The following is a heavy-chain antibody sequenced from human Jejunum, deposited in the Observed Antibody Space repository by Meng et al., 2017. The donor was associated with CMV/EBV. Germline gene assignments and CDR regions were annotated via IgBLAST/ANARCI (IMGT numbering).Heavy chain of an antibody. D-gene: IGHD3-22*01. J-gene: IGHJ4*02. CDR1: GFLLNSYG. V-gene: IGHV3-33*01. CDR2: LWYDGSRK. CDR3: ARDNDGSSHYSQFDY. Sequence: SGFLLNSYGIHWGRQFPGKGLEWVAVLWYDGSRKYFAESVQGRFSISRDDSKNTVYLQMNSLRAEATAVYYCARDNDGSSHYSQFDYWGQGTLVTVSS.